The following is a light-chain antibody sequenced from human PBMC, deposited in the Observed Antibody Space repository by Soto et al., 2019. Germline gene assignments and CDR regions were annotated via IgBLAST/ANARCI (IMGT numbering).Light chain of an antibody. J-gene: IGKJ4*01. Sequence: EIVLTQSPGTLSLSPGERATLSCRASQSVSSSYLAWYQQKPGQAPRLLIYSASSRATGIPDRFSGSGSGTDFTLTISRLEPEDFAVYYCQQYGSSPPQLTFGGGTKVEIK. CDR3: QQYGSSPPQLT. CDR1: QSVSSSY. V-gene: IGKV3-20*01. CDR2: SAS.